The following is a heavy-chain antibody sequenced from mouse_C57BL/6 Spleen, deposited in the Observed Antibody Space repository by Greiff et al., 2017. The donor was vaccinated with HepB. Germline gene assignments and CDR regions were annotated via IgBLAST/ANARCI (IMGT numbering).Heavy chain of an antibody. V-gene: IGHV1-26*01. Sequence: VQLQQSGPELVKPGASVKISCKASGYTFTDYYMNWVKQSHGKSLEWIGDINPNNGGTSYNQKFKGKATLTVDKSSSTAYMELRSLTSEDSAVYYCASPYGSLYYWGQGTTLTVSS. D-gene: IGHD1-1*01. CDR1: GYTFTDYY. CDR2: INPNNGGT. CDR3: ASPYGSLYY. J-gene: IGHJ2*01.